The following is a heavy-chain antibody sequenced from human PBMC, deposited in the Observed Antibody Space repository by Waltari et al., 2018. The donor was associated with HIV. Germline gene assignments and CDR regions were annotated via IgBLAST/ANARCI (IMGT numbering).Heavy chain of an antibody. V-gene: IGHV4-39*01. Sequence: QLQLQESGPGLVMPSETLSLTCTVPGGSISSSSYYWGWIRKPPGKGREWIGSIYYSGSTYYNPSLKSRVTISVDTSKNQVSLKLSSVTAADTAVYYCARHLDYYDSSGYYYENYFDYWGQGTLVTVSS. D-gene: IGHD3-22*01. CDR1: GGSISSSSYY. CDR2: IYYSGST. J-gene: IGHJ4*02. CDR3: ARHLDYYDSSGYYYENYFDY.